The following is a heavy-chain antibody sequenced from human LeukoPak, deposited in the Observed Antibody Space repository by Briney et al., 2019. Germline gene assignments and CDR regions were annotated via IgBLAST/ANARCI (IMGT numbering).Heavy chain of an antibody. CDR3: ARGLDCSGGSCPDAFDI. V-gene: IGHV4-59*10. J-gene: IGHJ3*02. CDR1: GGSFSGYY. Sequence: SETLSLTCAVYGGSFSGYYWSWIRQPAGKGLEWIGRIYTSGSTNYNPSLKSRVTMSVDTSKNQFSLKLSSVTAADTAVYYCARGLDCSGGSCPDAFDIWGQGTMVTVSS. CDR2: IYTSGST. D-gene: IGHD2-15*01.